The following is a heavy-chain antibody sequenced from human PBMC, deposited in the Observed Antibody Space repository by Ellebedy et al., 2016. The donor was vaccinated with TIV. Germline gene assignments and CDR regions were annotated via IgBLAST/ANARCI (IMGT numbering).Heavy chain of an antibody. V-gene: IGHV1-69*05. CDR1: GGTFSSYA. J-gene: IGHJ6*02. Sequence: SVKVSCXASGGTFSSYAISWVRQAPGQGLEWMGGIIPIFGTANYAQKFQGRVTMTRDTSTSTVYMELSSLRSEDTAVYYCARDWSIAARPGMDVWGQGTTVTVSS. CDR2: IIPIFGTA. D-gene: IGHD6-6*01. CDR3: ARDWSIAARPGMDV.